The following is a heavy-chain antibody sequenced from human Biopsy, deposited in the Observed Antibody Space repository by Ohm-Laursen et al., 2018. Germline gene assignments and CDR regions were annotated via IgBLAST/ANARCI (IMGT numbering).Heavy chain of an antibody. CDR3: ARDSGGMATILDAFDL. D-gene: IGHD5-24*01. CDR1: GGSINSGGHF. J-gene: IGHJ3*01. CDR2: IYDNGDT. V-gene: IGHV4-31*01. Sequence: TLSLTCSVSGGSINSGGHFWGWVRQSPGKGLEWIGYIYDNGDTYYNPSLMSLVSISADTSKNQVSLRLNSVTAADTAVYYCARDSGGMATILDAFDLWGQGTMVTVSP.